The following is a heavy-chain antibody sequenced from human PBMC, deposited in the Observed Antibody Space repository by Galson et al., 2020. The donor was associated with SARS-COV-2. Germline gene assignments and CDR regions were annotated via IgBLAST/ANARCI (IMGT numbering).Heavy chain of an antibody. J-gene: IGHJ4*02. Sequence: QLGESLKISCAAPGFTFSSYWMTWVRQPPGQGLEWVANIQEDGSEKYSVNPVKGRFTISRDNAQNSLYLQMNSLRDEDTAVYYCTREYNNGYWGPGYWGQGTLVTVFS. CDR1: GFTFSSYW. D-gene: IGHD6-19*01. CDR3: TREYNNGYWGPGY. V-gene: IGHV3-7*04. CDR2: IQEDGSEK.